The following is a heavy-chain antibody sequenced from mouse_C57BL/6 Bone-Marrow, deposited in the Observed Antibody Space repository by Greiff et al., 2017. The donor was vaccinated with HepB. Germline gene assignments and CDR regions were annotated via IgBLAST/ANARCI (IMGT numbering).Heavy chain of an antibody. V-gene: IGHV2-2*01. Sequence: QVHVKQSGPGLVQPSQSLSITCTVSGFSLTSYGVHWVRQSPGKGLEWLGVIWSGGSTDYNAAFISRLSISKDNSKSQVFFKMNSLQADDTAIYYCARNWIYYDYDDGAWFAYWGQGTLVTVSA. CDR2: IWSGGST. CDR3: ARNWIYYDYDDGAWFAY. J-gene: IGHJ3*01. D-gene: IGHD2-4*01. CDR1: GFSLTSYG.